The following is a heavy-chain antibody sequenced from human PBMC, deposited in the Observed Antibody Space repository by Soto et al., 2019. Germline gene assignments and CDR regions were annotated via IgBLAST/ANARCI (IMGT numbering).Heavy chain of an antibody. CDR3: TRDRTNQHVGDYDFWSGYPAEYYYYYMDV. D-gene: IGHD3-3*01. Sequence: GGSLRLSCTASGFTFGDYAMSWFRQAPGKGLEWVGFIRSKAYGGTTEYAASVKGRFTISRDDSKSIAYLQMNSLKTEDKAVYYCTRDRTNQHVGDYDFWSGYPAEYYYYYMDVWGKGTTVTVSS. J-gene: IGHJ6*03. V-gene: IGHV3-49*03. CDR2: IRSKAYGGTT. CDR1: GFTFGDYA.